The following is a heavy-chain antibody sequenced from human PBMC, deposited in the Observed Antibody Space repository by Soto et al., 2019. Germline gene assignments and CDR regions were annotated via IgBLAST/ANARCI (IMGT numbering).Heavy chain of an antibody. CDR1: GYTFTSYG. CDR2: ISASNGNT. CDR3: ASGWSSTSCYYTNWFDP. J-gene: IGHJ5*02. Sequence: QVQLVQSGAEVKKPGASVKVSCKASGYTFTSYGISWVRQAPGQGLEWMGWISASNGNTNYAQKLQGRVTMTTDTSTSTGYMELRSLRSDDTAVYYCASGWSSTSCYYTNWFDPWGQGTLVSVSS. V-gene: IGHV1-18*01. D-gene: IGHD2-2*01.